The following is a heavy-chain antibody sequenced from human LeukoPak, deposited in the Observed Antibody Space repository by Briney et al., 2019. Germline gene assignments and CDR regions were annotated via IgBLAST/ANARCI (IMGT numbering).Heavy chain of an antibody. CDR1: GNNIIDYY. V-gene: IGHV1-2*02. Sequence: GASVKVSCKLSGNNIIDYYINWMRQAPGQGLEWMGWINPKNGGTKYAQTFQGRVTMTWDTSISTAYMELSRLTSDDTAVYYCASMYGSGSYHGDYWGQGTLVTVSS. CDR3: ASMYGSGSYHGDY. CDR2: INPKNGGT. D-gene: IGHD3-10*01. J-gene: IGHJ4*02.